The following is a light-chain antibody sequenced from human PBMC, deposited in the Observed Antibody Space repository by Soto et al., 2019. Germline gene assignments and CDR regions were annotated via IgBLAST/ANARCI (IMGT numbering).Light chain of an antibody. V-gene: IGKV3-20*01. CDR2: GAS. CDR3: QQYGSSRT. J-gene: IGKJ1*01. Sequence: EIVLTQSPGTLSLSPVERATLACRASQSVSSSYLAWYQQKPGQAPRLLIYGASSRATGIPDRFSGSGSGTDFTLTISRLEPEDFAVYYCQQYGSSRTFGQGTKGDIK. CDR1: QSVSSSY.